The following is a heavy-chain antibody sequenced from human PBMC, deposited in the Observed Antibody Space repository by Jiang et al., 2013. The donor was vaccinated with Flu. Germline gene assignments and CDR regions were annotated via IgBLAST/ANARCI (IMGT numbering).Heavy chain of an antibody. CDR3: ARGGGGVSFYGMDV. Sequence: VKEPGSSVKVSCKASGGTLSSYHTCWVRQAPGQGLEWMGGIIPIYGSPNYAQKFQGRVTITADESTNTAYMELSSLRSDDTAVYYCARGGGGVSFYGMDVWGQGTTVTV. D-gene: IGHD3-10*01. CDR2: IIPIYGSP. J-gene: IGHJ6*02. CDR1: GGTLSSYH. V-gene: IGHV1-69*01.